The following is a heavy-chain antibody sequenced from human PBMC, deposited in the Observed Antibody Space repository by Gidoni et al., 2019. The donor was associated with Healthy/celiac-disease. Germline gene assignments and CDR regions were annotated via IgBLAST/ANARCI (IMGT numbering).Heavy chain of an antibody. D-gene: IGHD2-2*01. CDR2: INPNSGGT. Sequence: QVQLVQSGAEVKKPGASVKVSCKASGYTFPGYYMHWVRQAPGQGLEWMGWINPNSGGTNYAQKFQGWVTMTRDTSISTAYMELSRLRSDDTAVYYCAREVVVVPAAMSDYYYGMDVWGQGTTVTVSS. CDR1: GYTFPGYY. CDR3: AREVVVVPAAMSDYYYGMDV. J-gene: IGHJ6*02. V-gene: IGHV1-2*04.